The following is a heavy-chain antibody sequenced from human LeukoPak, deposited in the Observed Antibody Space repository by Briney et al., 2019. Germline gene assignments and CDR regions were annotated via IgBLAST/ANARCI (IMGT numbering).Heavy chain of an antibody. Sequence: GGSLRLSCAASGFTFSSHAMSWARQAPGKGLQWVSAVSPGGDKTYYADSVKGRFTASRDNSRNTLYLQMNSLRADDTAVYFCAKEKAVARSSGWHAFDVWGQGSLVTVS. D-gene: IGHD6-19*01. CDR1: GFTFSSHA. CDR2: VSPGGDKT. V-gene: IGHV3-23*01. J-gene: IGHJ3*01. CDR3: AKEKAVARSSGWHAFDV.